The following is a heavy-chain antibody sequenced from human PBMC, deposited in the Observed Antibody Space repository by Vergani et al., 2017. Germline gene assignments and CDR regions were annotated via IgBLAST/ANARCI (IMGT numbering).Heavy chain of an antibody. Sequence: QLQLQESGPGLVKPSETLSLTCTVSGGSISSSSYYWGWIRQPPGKGLEWIGSIYYSGSTYYNPSLKRRVTIAVDTSKNQFSLKLSSVTAADTAVYYCATFRLRPPFDYWGQGTLVTVSS. V-gene: IGHV4-39*07. D-gene: IGHD5/OR15-5a*01. J-gene: IGHJ4*02. CDR2: IYYSGST. CDR3: ATFRLRPPFDY. CDR1: GGSISSSSYY.